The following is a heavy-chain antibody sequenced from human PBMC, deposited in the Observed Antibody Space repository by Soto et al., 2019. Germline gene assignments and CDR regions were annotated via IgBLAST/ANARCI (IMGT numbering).Heavy chain of an antibody. J-gene: IGHJ4*02. V-gene: IGHV4-39*01. CDR1: GSAISSSSYY. Sequence: SETLSLTYTVSGSAISSSSYYWGWIRKPPGKGLEWIGSIYYSGSTYSNPSLKSRVTISVDTSENQFSLKLSSVTAADTAVYYCASSYGDYVSYWGQGTLVTVS. CDR2: IYYSGST. D-gene: IGHD4-17*01. CDR3: ASSYGDYVSY.